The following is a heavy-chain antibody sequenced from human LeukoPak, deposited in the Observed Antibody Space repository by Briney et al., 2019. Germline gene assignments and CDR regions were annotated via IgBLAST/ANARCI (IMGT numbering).Heavy chain of an antibody. Sequence: SETLSLTCIVSGGSMRNYYWNWIRQSPGKGLEWIGFIHYSGSTYYRPTLKSRVTMSVDTSKNQFSLKLTSVTAADTAVYYCARGGDSSGYLNHYYYGMDVWGQGTTVTVSS. CDR3: ARGGDSSGYLNHYYYGMDV. CDR2: IHYSGST. J-gene: IGHJ6*02. CDR1: GGSMRNYY. D-gene: IGHD5-18*01. V-gene: IGHV4-59*01.